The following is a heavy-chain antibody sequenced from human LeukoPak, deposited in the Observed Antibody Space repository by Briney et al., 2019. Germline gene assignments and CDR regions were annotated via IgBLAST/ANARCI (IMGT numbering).Heavy chain of an antibody. V-gene: IGHV4-4*07. D-gene: IGHD3-3*01. CDR3: ARGPGVFGRIWYMDV. CDR1: GDSTIYNY. J-gene: IGHJ6*03. Sequence: PSETLSLTCSVSGDSTIYNYWSWIRQPAGMGLEWIGRIFSDGKINYSPSLESRVTMSVDNAKNQFSLRLSSVTAADTAVYYCARGPGVFGRIWYMDVWGQGTTVSVSS. CDR2: IFSDGKI.